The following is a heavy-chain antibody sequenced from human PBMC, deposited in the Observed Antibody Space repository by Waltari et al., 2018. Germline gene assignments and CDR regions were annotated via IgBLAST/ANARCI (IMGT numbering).Heavy chain of an antibody. CDR3: ARAEIVGATGDDYFDY. CDR2: ISYDGSNK. CDR1: GFTFSSYA. V-gene: IGHV3-30-3*01. J-gene: IGHJ4*02. Sequence: QVQLVESGGGVVQPGRSLRLSCAASGFTFSSYAMHWVRQAPGKGLEWVAVISYDGSNKYYADSVKGRFTISRDNSKNTLYLQMNSLRAEDTAVYYCARAEIVGATGDDYFDYWGQGTLVTVSS. D-gene: IGHD1-26*01.